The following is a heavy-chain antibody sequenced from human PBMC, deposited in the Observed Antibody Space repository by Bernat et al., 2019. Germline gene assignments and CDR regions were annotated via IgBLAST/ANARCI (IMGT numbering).Heavy chain of an antibody. CDR2: IIPIFGTA. CDR1: GGTFSSYA. Sequence: QVQLVQSGAEVKKPGSSVKVSCKASGGTFSSYAISWVRQAPGQGLEWMGGIIPIFGTANYAQKFQGRVTITRDTSASTAYMELISLTSEDTALYYCARGGCSGGSCFTYWGQGTLVTVSS. J-gene: IGHJ4*02. V-gene: IGHV1-69*06. D-gene: IGHD2-15*01. CDR3: ARGGCSGGSCFTY.